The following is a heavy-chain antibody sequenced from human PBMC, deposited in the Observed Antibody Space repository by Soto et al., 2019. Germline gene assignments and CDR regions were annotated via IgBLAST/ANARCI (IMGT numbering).Heavy chain of an antibody. CDR2: ISGSGVDT. V-gene: IGHV3-23*01. J-gene: IGHJ6*02. D-gene: IGHD3-3*02. CDR1: GFTFSSYV. Sequence: PGGSLRLSCAASGFTFSSYVMTWVRQGPGKGLDWVSGISGSGVDTYYAESVKGRFTISRDNSKNTLYLQMNSLRAEDTAVYYCAKNAHFWSWGMDVWGQGTTVTV. CDR3: AKNAHFWSWGMDV.